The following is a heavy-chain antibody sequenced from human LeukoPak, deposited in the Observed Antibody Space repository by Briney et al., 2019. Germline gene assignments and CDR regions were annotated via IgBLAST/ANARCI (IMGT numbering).Heavy chain of an antibody. V-gene: IGHV5-51*01. CDR1: GYSFTSYW. CDR2: IYPGDSDT. D-gene: IGHD2-21*02. J-gene: IGHJ4*02. CDR3: ARHGVVVTAIPDY. Sequence: GESLKISCKGSGYSFTSYWIGWVRQMPRKGLEWMGIIYPGDSDTRCSPSFQGQVTISADKSISTAYLQWSSLKASDTAMYYCARHGVVVTAIPDYWGQGTLVTVSS.